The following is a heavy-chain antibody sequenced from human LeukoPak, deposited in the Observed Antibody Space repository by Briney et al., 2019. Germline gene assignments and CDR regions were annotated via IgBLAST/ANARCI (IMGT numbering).Heavy chain of an antibody. D-gene: IGHD6-19*01. CDR2: ISAYNGNT. J-gene: IGHJ4*02. V-gene: IGHV1-18*01. CDR1: GYTFTSYG. CDR3: ARGIAVAGILYYFDY. Sequence: GASVKVSCKASGYTFTSYGISWVRQAPGQGLEWMGWISAYNGNTNYAQKLQGRVTMTTDTSTSTAYMELRSLRSDDTAVYYCARGIAVAGILYYFDYWGQGTLVTVSS.